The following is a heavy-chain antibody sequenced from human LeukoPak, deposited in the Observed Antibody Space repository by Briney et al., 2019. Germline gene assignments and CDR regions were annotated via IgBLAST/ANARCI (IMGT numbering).Heavy chain of an antibody. D-gene: IGHD1-26*01. V-gene: IGHV4-30-4*07. J-gene: IGHJ5*02. CDR1: GGSISGGGYS. CDR3: AKEPHIVGVTTYDWFDP. CDR2: IYYSEST. Sequence: SQTLSLTCAVSGGSISGGGYSWSWIRQPPGKGLEWIGYIYYSESTNYNPSLKSRVTISVDTSKNQFSLKLSSVTAADTAIYFCAKEPHIVGVTTYDWFDPWGQGTLVTVSS.